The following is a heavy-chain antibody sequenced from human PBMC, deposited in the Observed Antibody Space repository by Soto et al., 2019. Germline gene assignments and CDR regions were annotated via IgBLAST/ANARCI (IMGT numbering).Heavy chain of an antibody. V-gene: IGHV1-8*01. D-gene: IGHD6-25*01. CDR2: MNPNTGNT. Sequence: QEQLVQSGAEVKKPGASVKVSCKTSGYTFSTYDINWVRQAPGQGHEWMGWMNPNTGNTGYAQKFRGRVTLTRNTSIATAYMELMSLKTEDTAVYFCARRKERSGPNYFDYWGQGTLVTVSS. CDR3: ARRKERSGPNYFDY. CDR1: GYTFSTYD. J-gene: IGHJ4*02.